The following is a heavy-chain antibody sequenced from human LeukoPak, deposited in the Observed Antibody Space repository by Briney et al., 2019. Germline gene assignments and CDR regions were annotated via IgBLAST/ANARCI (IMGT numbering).Heavy chain of an antibody. J-gene: IGHJ4*02. CDR1: GGSIRSSTDY. V-gene: IGHV4-39*07. D-gene: IGHD1-26*01. CDR2: IYYSGST. CDR3: ATTTIRLGY. Sequence: PSETLSLTCTVSGGSIRSSTDYWGWIRQPPGRELEWIGSIYYSGSTYYNPSLKSRVTISVDTSKNQFSLKLSSVTAADTAVYYCATTTIRLGYWGQGTLVTVSS.